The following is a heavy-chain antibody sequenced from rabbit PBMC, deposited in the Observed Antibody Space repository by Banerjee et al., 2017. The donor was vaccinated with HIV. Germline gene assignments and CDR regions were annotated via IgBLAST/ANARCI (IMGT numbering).Heavy chain of an antibody. Sequence: QSLEESGGDLVKPEGSLTLTCTVSGFSLSSSYYMCWVRQAPGKGLEWIACIYAGSSGSTDYASWAKGRFTISKTSSTTVTLQMTSLTVADTATYFCAGNFGLRGQGTLVTVS. CDR1: GFSLSSSYY. V-gene: IGHV1S40*01. J-gene: IGHJ4*01. CDR2: IYAGSSGST. D-gene: IGHD5-1*01. CDR3: AGNFGL.